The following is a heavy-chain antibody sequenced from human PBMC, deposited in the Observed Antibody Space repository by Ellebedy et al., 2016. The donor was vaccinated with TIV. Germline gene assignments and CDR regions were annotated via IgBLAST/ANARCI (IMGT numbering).Heavy chain of an antibody. CDR3: ARGGGDGSGSNFDY. Sequence: GGSLRLXXAASGFTFDDYGMSWVRQPPGKGLEWVSGINWNGGSTGYADSVKGRFTISRDSSKNSLSLQMNSLRAEDTALYYCARGGGDGSGSNFDYWGQGTLVTVSS. CDR2: INWNGGST. J-gene: IGHJ4*02. V-gene: IGHV3-20*03. D-gene: IGHD3-10*01. CDR1: GFTFDDYG.